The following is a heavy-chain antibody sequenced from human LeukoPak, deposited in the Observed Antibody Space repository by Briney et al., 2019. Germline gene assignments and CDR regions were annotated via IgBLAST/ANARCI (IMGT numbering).Heavy chain of an antibody. CDR2: IYASGST. D-gene: IGHD3-10*01. CDR1: GGSISSAGYF. CDR3: ARDSGTTGEVKFDP. J-gene: IGHJ5*02. Sequence: TSETLSLTCSVSGGSISSAGYFWTWIRQPAGKRLEWIGRIYASGSTNYNPSPVSRVALSIDTSKTQFSLRLTSVTAADTAVYYCARDSGTTGEVKFDPWGQGTLVTVSS. V-gene: IGHV4-61*02.